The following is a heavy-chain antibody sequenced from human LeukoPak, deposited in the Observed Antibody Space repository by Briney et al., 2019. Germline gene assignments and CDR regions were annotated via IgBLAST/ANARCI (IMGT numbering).Heavy chain of an antibody. CDR2: INWNGGST. V-gene: IGHV3-20*04. Sequence: GGSLRLSCAASGFTFSSFGMHWVRQAPGKGPEWVSGINWNGGSTGYADSVKGRFTISRDNAKNSLYLQMNSLRAEDTALYYCARVYGSGSYYYYMDVWGKGTTVTVSS. J-gene: IGHJ6*03. D-gene: IGHD3-10*01. CDR3: ARVYGSGSYYYYMDV. CDR1: GFTFSSFG.